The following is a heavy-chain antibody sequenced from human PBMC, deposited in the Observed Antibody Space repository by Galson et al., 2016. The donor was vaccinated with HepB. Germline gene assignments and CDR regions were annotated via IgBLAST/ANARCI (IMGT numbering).Heavy chain of an antibody. J-gene: IGHJ6*03. Sequence: QSGAEVKKPGESLRISCKGTGYIFTNHWITWVRQMPGKGLEWMGTNDPSDSHINYSPSFQGHVTFSVDKSISTAFLQWSSLKASDTGTYYCARLGSFYYMDVWGKGTTVTVSS. CDR1: GYIFTNHW. CDR3: ARLGSFYYMDV. D-gene: IGHD3-10*01. CDR2: NDPSDSHI. V-gene: IGHV5-10-1*01.